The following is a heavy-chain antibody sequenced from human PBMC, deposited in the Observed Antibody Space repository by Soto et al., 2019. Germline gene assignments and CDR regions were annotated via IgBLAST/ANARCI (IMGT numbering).Heavy chain of an antibody. Sequence: QAQLQESGPGLVKPWGTLSLTCSVSGASISAGNWWTWVRQPPGMGLEWIGEIFDNDSTNYNPSLKSRVTISIDKSQNQFSLKLTSVTAADTAVYYCARVFSGNKEWLDPWGQGTLVTVSS. CDR2: IFDNDST. CDR3: ARVFSGNKEWLDP. CDR1: GASISAGNW. J-gene: IGHJ5*02. V-gene: IGHV4-4*02. D-gene: IGHD3-10*01.